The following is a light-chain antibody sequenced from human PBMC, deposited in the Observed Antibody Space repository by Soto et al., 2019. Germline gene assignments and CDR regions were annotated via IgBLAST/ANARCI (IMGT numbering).Light chain of an antibody. Sequence: EIVMTQSPATLSVFRGERATLSCRASQSVSSNLAWYQQKPGQAPRLLIYGASTRATGIPARFSGSGSGTEFTLTISSLQSEDFAVYYCQQYNNWPRTFGQGTKLEIK. V-gene: IGKV3-15*01. CDR2: GAS. CDR1: QSVSSN. CDR3: QQYNNWPRT. J-gene: IGKJ2*01.